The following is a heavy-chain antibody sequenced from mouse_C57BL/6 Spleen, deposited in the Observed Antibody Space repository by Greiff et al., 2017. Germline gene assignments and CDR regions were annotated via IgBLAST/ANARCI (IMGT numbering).Heavy chain of an antibody. Sequence: QVQLQQSGAELVRPGTSVKVSCKASGYAFTTYLIEWVKQRPGQGLEWIGVINPGSGGTNYNEKFKGKATLTADKSSSTAYMQLSSLTSEDSAVYFCARGSTVVATGAMDYWGQGTSVTVSS. CDR1: GYAFTTYL. J-gene: IGHJ4*01. CDR3: ARGSTVVATGAMDY. D-gene: IGHD1-1*01. CDR2: INPGSGGT. V-gene: IGHV1-54*01.